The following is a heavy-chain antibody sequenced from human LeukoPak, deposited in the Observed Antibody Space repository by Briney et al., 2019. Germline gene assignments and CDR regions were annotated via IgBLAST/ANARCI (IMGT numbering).Heavy chain of an antibody. D-gene: IGHD3-10*01. V-gene: IGHV3-21*01. CDR1: GFTFSSYS. Sequence: GGSLRLSCPPSGFTFSSYSMKWVRQAPGRGLEWVSSISSSSSYIYYADSVKGRFTISRDNAKNSLYLQMNSLRAEDTAVYYCAREAYGSGSYYNARWFDPWGQGTLVTVSS. J-gene: IGHJ5*02. CDR2: ISSSSSYI. CDR3: AREAYGSGSYYNARWFDP.